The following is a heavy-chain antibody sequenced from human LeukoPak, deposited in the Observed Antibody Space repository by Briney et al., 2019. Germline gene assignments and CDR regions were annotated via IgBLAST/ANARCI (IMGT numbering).Heavy chain of an antibody. Sequence: VASVKVSCKVSGYTLTELSMNWVRQAPGKGLKWMGWINPNSGGTNYAQKFQGRVTMTRDTSISTAYMELSRLRSDDTAVYYCARVGVSVGQWYGMDVWGQGTTVTVSS. V-gene: IGHV1-2*02. CDR3: ARVGVSVGQWYGMDV. CDR1: GYTLTELS. J-gene: IGHJ6*02. CDR2: INPNSGGT. D-gene: IGHD6-19*01.